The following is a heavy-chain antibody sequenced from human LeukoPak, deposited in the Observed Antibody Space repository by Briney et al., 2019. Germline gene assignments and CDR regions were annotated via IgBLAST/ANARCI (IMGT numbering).Heavy chain of an antibody. V-gene: IGHV3-21*01. CDR2: ISSSSSYI. Sequence: GGSLRLSCAASGFTFSSYSINWVRQAPGKGLEWVSSISSSSSYINYADSVKGRFTISRDNAKNSLYLLMNSLRAEDTAVYYCARQNSQLAFDIWGQGTMVTVSS. CDR1: GFTFSSYS. J-gene: IGHJ3*02. D-gene: IGHD2/OR15-2a*01. CDR3: ARQNSQLAFDI.